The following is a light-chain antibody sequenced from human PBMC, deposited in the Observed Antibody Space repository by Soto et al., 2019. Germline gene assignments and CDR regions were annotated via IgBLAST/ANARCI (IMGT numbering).Light chain of an antibody. J-gene: IGKJ5*01. CDR2: RAS. CDR1: QTVSSGY. V-gene: IGKV3-20*01. Sequence: EIVLTQSPGTLSLSPGKRATLSCRASQTVSSGYLAWYQQKPGQAPRLLIYRASSRATGVPDRFSGSGSGTDFTLTISRLEPEDFAVYYCQQYGSSPQFTFGQGTRLEIK. CDR3: QQYGSSPQFT.